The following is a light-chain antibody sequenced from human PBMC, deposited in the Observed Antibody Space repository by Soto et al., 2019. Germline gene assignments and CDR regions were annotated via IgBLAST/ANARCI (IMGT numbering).Light chain of an antibody. V-gene: IGLV2-23*01. CDR2: EGS. CDR1: SSDVGSYNL. CDR3: CSYAGSSTHAV. J-gene: IGLJ7*01. Sequence: QSALTQPAYVSGSPGQSITISCTGTSSDVGSYNLVSWYQQHPGKAPKLMIYEGSKRPSGVSNRFSGSKSGNTASLTISGLQAEDEADYYCCSYAGSSTHAVFGGGTQLTVL.